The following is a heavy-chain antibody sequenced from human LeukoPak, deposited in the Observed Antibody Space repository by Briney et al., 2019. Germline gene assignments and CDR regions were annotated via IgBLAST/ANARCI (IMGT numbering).Heavy chain of an antibody. V-gene: IGHV4-59*12. J-gene: IGHJ4*02. Sequence: PSETLSLTCTVSGGSMSSYYWSWIRQPPGKGLEWIGYIYYSGSTNYSPSLKSRVTISVDTSKNQFSLKLSSVTAADTAVYYCAREAAAQYYSDYWGQGTLVTVSS. CDR1: GGSMSSYY. D-gene: IGHD6-13*01. CDR2: IYYSGST. CDR3: AREAAAQYYSDY.